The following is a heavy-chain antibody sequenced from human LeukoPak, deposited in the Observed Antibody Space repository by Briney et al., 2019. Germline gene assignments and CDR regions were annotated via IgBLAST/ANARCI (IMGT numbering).Heavy chain of an antibody. J-gene: IGHJ6*03. Sequence: PGGSLRLSCAASGFTFSSYWMHWVRQAPGKGLVWVSRIKSDGSSTSYADSVKGRFTISRDNDKNTLYLQMNSLRAEDTAVYYCARAYYYYMDVWGKGTTVTVSS. CDR3: ARAYYYYMDV. CDR2: IKSDGSST. CDR1: GFTFSSYW. V-gene: IGHV3-74*01.